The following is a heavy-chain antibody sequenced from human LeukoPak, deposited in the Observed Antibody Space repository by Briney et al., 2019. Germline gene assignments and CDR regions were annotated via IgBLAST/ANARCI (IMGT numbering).Heavy chain of an antibody. V-gene: IGHV1-46*01. J-gene: IGHJ4*02. Sequence: ASVKVSCKASGYTFTSYYMHWVRQAPGQGLEWMGIINPSGGSTSYAQKFQGRVTMTRDTSISTAYMELSRLRSDDTAVYYCARAITMVRGVIPGYWGQGTLVTVSS. CDR2: INPSGGST. CDR1: GYTFTSYY. CDR3: ARAITMVRGVIPGY. D-gene: IGHD3-10*01.